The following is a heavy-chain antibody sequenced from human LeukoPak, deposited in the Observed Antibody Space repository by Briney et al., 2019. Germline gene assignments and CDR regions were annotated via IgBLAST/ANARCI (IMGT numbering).Heavy chain of an antibody. J-gene: IGHJ4*02. CDR1: GFTFDDYD. CDR2: INWNGGRT. V-gene: IGHV3-20*04. CDR3: ARVSDISVAAYFDY. Sequence: PGGSLRLSCAASGFTFDDYDMTWVRQAPGEGLEWVSSINWNGGRTYYADSVKGRFTISRDNAKNSPYLQMHSLRAEDTALYYCARVSDISVAAYFDYWGQGTLVTVSS. D-gene: IGHD6-19*01.